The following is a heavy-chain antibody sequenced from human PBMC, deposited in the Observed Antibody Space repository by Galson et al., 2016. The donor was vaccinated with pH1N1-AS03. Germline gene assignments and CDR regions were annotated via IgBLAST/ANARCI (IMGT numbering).Heavy chain of an antibody. CDR2: ISGSSSYI. J-gene: IGHJ4*02. V-gene: IGHV3-21*01. CDR3: AREIHFSGPLDY. CDR1: GFTFSHYS. Sequence: SLRLSCAASGFTFSHYSMNWVRQAPGKGLEWVSSISGSSSYIYYADSVKGRFTISRGNAGKSLYLEMNSLRADDTAVYYCAREIHFSGPLDYWGQGTLVTVSS. D-gene: IGHD6-19*01.